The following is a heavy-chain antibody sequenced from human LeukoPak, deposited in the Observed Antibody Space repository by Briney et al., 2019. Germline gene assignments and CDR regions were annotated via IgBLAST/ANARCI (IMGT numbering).Heavy chain of an antibody. D-gene: IGHD5-18*01. V-gene: IGHV3-21*01. CDR3: ARDRRYSAPDAFDI. CDR1: GFTFSTHT. Sequence: GGSLRLSCAASGFTFSTHTMNWVRQAPGKGLEWVSAISSSSSYIYYADSVKGRFTISRDNAKRSMYLQMNSLRAEDTAVYYCARDRRYSAPDAFDIWGQGTMVTVSS. CDR2: ISSSSSYI. J-gene: IGHJ3*02.